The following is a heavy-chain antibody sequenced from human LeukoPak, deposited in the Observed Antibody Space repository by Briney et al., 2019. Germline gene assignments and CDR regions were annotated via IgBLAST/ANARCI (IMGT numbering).Heavy chain of an antibody. Sequence: ASVKVSCKTSGYTFTTYGIDWVRQAPGQGLEWMGWISAYNGNTNYAQKLQGRVTTTTDTSTKTAYMELRSLRSDDTAVYYCASGYCSGGSCYGLLDYWGQGTLVIVSS. CDR1: GYTFTTYG. J-gene: IGHJ4*02. CDR2: ISAYNGNT. V-gene: IGHV1-18*01. CDR3: ASGYCSGGSCYGLLDY. D-gene: IGHD2-15*01.